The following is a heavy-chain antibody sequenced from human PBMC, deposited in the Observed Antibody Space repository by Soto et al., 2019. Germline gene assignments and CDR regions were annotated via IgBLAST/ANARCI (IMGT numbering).Heavy chain of an antibody. CDR1: GGTLSDYA. V-gene: IGHV1-69*06. J-gene: IGHJ6*02. CDR2: IMPTVDSA. CDR3: GVAGVREIRAQEPSELPS. D-gene: IGHD3-10*01. Sequence: QVQLVQSGAEVKTPGSSVKVSCKASGGTLSDYAISWVRQAPGQGLEWMGGIMPTVDSANYAQNFQGRLTISAEKWTSTANRGRGSLRFADTAFYYGGVAGVREIRAQEPSELPSWGQGTTVTV.